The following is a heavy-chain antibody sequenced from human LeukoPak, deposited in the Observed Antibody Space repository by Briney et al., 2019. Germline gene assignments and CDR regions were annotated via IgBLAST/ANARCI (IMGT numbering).Heavy chain of an antibody. J-gene: IGHJ5*02. CDR3: ATRAWEGWFDP. CDR1: GYTFTSYY. CDR2: INPSGGST. Sequence: ASVKVSCKASGYTFTSYYMRWVRQAPGQGLEWMGIINPSGGSTSYAQKFQGRVTITADESTSTAYMELSSLRSEDTAVYYCATRAWEGWFDPWGQGTLVTVSS. V-gene: IGHV1-46*01. D-gene: IGHD1-26*01.